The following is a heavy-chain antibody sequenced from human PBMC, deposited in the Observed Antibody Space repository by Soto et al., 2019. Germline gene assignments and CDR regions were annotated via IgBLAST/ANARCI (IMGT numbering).Heavy chain of an antibody. CDR2: IRSKAYGGTT. CDR3: SRAISSGWYGIPDY. CDR1: GFTFRDYA. Sequence: GGSLRLSCSASGFTFRDYAMSWFRQAPGKGLEWVGFIRSKAYGGTTEYAASVTGRFIISRDDSKSIAYLQTNSLKTEDTALYYCSRAISSGWYGIPDYRGQGTLVTVSS. J-gene: IGHJ4*02. V-gene: IGHV3-49*03. D-gene: IGHD6-19*01.